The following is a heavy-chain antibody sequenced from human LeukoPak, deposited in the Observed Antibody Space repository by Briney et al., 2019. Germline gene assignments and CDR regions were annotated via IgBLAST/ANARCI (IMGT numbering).Heavy chain of an antibody. CDR2: IYTSGST. Sequence: SETLSLTCTVSGGSISSGSYYWSWIRQPGGKGLEWIGRIYTSGSTNYNPSLKSRVTISVDTSKNQFSLKLSSVTAADTAVYYCARWANYGDYYYYYYMDVWGKGTTVTVSS. V-gene: IGHV4-61*02. J-gene: IGHJ6*03. CDR1: GGSISSGSYY. D-gene: IGHD4-17*01. CDR3: ARWANYGDYYYYYYMDV.